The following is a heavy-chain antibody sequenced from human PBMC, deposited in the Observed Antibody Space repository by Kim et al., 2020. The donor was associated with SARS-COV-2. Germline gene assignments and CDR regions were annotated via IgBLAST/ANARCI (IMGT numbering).Heavy chain of an antibody. J-gene: IGHJ6*02. CDR2: GIRT. D-gene: IGHD3-16*01. V-gene: IGHV3-74*01. Sequence: GIRTPYADSVNGRLPISRDNTKNTLYLQMSSLRVEDTAVYYCARGGDGMDVWGQGTTVTVSS. CDR3: ARGGDGMDV.